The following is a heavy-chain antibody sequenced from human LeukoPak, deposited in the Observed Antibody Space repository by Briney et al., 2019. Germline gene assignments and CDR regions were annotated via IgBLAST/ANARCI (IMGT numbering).Heavy chain of an antibody. V-gene: IGHV3-11*01. D-gene: IGHD3-10*01. CDR3: ARVMGDGSGSYPDYYGMDV. Sequence: GGSLRLSCAASGFTFSDYYMSWIRLAPGKGLGWVSYISSSGSTIYYADSVKGRFSISRDNANNSLYLQMNSLRAEDTAVYYCARVMGDGSGSYPDYYGMDVWGQGTTVTVSS. CDR1: GFTFSDYY. J-gene: IGHJ6*02. CDR2: ISSSGSTI.